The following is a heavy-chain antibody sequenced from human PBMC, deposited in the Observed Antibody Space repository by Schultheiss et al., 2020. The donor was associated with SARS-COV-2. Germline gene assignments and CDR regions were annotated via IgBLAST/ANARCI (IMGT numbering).Heavy chain of an antibody. D-gene: IGHD6-6*01. CDR1: GGSISSGDYY. V-gene: IGHV4-30-4*01. J-gene: IGHJ4*02. CDR3: AREVGQLVFDY. CDR2: IYYSGST. Sequence: SETLSLTCTVSGGSISSGDYYWSWIRQPPGKGLEWIGYIYYSGSTYYNPSLKSRVTISVDTSKNQFSLKLSSVTAADTAVYYCAREVGQLVFDYWGQGTLVTVSS.